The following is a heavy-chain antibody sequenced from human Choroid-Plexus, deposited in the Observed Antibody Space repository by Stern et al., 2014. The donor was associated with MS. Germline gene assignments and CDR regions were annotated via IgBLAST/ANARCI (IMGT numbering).Heavy chain of an antibody. J-gene: IGHJ4*02. V-gene: IGHV3-30*03. D-gene: IGHD3-9*01. Sequence: QVQLVESGGGVVQPGRPLRLSCIGSGFIFSSFGMHWVRQAPGKGLERVAFISYDGTTKDYAVSVKGRFTISRDNSNNTLWMQMSSLRPEDTAVYYCARDRHWLTYYFDYWGQGSLVTVSS. CDR1: GFIFSSFG. CDR2: ISYDGTTK. CDR3: ARDRHWLTYYFDY.